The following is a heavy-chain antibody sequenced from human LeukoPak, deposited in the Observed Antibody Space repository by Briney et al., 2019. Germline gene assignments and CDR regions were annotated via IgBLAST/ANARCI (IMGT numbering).Heavy chain of an antibody. CDR2: IYSGGST. Sequence: GGSLRLSCAASGFTVSSNYMSWVRQAPGKGLEWVSVIYSGGSTYYADSVKGRFTISRDNSKNTLYLQMNSLRAEDTAVYYCATNREKNYDAFDIWGQGTMVTVSS. D-gene: IGHD5-24*01. J-gene: IGHJ3*02. CDR3: ATNREKNYDAFDI. V-gene: IGHV3-66*01. CDR1: GFTVSSNY.